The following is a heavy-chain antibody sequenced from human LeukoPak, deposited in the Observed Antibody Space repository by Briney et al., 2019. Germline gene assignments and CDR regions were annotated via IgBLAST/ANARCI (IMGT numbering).Heavy chain of an antibody. CDR1: GFTFSSYA. D-gene: IGHD2-15*01. CDR2: ISGSGGST. CDR3: AKSIGCSGGICYSADYYYYMDV. Sequence: GGSLRLSCAASGFTFSSYAMSWVRQAPEKGLEWVSAISGSGGSTYYADSVKGRFTISRDNSKNTLFLQMNSLRDDDTAVYYCAKSIGCSGGICYSADYYYYMDVWGKGTTVTVSS. J-gene: IGHJ6*03. V-gene: IGHV3-23*01.